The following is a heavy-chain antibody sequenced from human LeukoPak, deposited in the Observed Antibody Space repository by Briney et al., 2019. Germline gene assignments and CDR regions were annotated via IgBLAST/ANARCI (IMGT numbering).Heavy chain of an antibody. J-gene: IGHJ4*02. CDR2: INSDGSTT. CDR3: ATGGSSGWYHFEY. D-gene: IGHD6-13*01. V-gene: IGHV3-74*03. CDR1: GFTFTSYW. Sequence: GGPLRLSCAASGFTFTSYWMHWVRQAPGKGLVWVSLINSDGSTTKYADFVKGRFTMSRDNAKNTLYLEMNSLRGEDTAVYYCATGGSSGWYHFEYWGQGTLVTVSS.